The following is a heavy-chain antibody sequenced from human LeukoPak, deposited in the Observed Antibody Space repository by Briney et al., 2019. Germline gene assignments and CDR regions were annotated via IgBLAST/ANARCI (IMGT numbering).Heavy chain of an antibody. J-gene: IGHJ4*02. V-gene: IGHV1-8*01. CDR2: MNPNSGNT. Sequence: ASVKVSCKASGYTFTNYDINWVRQATGQGLEWMGWMNPNSGNTGYPQKFQDRVTMTRDNSISTAYMELSSLRSEDTAVYYCARVYGPIDYWGQGTLVTVSS. CDR3: ARVYGPIDY. D-gene: IGHD2-8*01. CDR1: GYTFTNYD.